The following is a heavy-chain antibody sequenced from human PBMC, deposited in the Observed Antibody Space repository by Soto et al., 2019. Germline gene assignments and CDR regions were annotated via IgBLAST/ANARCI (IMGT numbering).Heavy chain of an antibody. CDR3: AKGRGGSGSLAPRVDF. D-gene: IGHD3-10*01. CDR2: LSGGGDTT. J-gene: IGHJ4*02. Sequence: EVQLLESVGGLVQPGGSLRLSCAASGFTFNNYAMTWVRQSPGMVLEWVSALSGGGDTTSYADSVKGRFTVSRDGSKNTLYLHMSSLRAEDTALYDCAKGRGGSGSLAPRVDFWGQGTLVTVSS. CDR1: GFTFNNYA. V-gene: IGHV3-23*01.